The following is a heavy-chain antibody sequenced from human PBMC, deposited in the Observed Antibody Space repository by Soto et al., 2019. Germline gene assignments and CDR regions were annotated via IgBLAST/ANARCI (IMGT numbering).Heavy chain of an antibody. V-gene: IGHV3-21*01. D-gene: IGHD3-10*01. CDR1: GFTFSSYS. Sequence: GGSLRLSCAASGFTFSSYSMNWVRQAPGKGLEWVSSISSSSSYIYYADSVKGRFTISRDNAKNSLYLQMNSLRAEDTAVYYCARDTLWFGELFDIWGQGTMVTVSS. CDR3: ARDTLWFGELFDI. J-gene: IGHJ3*02. CDR2: ISSSSSYI.